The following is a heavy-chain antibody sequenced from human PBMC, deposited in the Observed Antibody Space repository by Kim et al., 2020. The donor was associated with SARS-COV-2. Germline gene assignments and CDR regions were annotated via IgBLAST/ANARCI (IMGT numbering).Heavy chain of an antibody. CDR1: GFTFRSYA. V-gene: IGHV3-30*04. CDR2: ILYDGSKK. CDR3: ARVGPSGWPYYFDY. Sequence: GGSLRLSCAASGFTFRSYAMHWVRQAPGKGLEWVAVILYDGSKKYYADSVKGRFTISRDNSKNTLYLQMNSLRAEDTAVYYCARVGPSGWPYYFDYWGQGTLVTVSS. J-gene: IGHJ4*02. D-gene: IGHD6-25*01.